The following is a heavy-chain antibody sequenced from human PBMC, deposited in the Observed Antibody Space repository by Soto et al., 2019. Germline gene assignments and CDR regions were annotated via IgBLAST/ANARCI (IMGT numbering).Heavy chain of an antibody. V-gene: IGHV5-51*01. CDR1: GYSFTSYW. J-gene: IGHJ6*02. Sequence: PGESLKISCKGSGYSFTSYWIGWVRQMPGKGLEWMGIIYPGDSDTRYSPSFQGQVTISADKSISTAYLQWSSLKASDTAMYYCARVAGYSSSWYVNAWYYYGMDVWGQGTTVTVSS. D-gene: IGHD6-13*01. CDR3: ARVAGYSSSWYVNAWYYYGMDV. CDR2: IYPGDSDT.